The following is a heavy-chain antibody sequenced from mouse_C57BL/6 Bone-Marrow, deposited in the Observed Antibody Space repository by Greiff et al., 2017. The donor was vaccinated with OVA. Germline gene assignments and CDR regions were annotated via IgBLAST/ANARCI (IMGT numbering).Heavy chain of an antibody. D-gene: IGHD2-4*01. V-gene: IGHV1-15*01. CDR1: GYTFTDYE. CDR3: TRKEDDYDEGGFAY. CDR2: IDPETGGT. J-gene: IGHJ3*01. Sequence: QVQLKQSGAELVRPGASVTLSCKASGYTFTDYEMHWVKQTPVHGLEWIGAIDPETGGTAYNQKFKGKAILTADKSSSTAYMELRSLTSEDSAVYYCTRKEDDYDEGGFAYWGQGTLVTVSA.